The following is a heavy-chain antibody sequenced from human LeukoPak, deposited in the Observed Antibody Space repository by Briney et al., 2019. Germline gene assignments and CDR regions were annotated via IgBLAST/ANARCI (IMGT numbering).Heavy chain of an antibody. CDR1: GYTFISDG. D-gene: IGHD6-19*01. CDR2: ISAYNGNT. V-gene: IGHV1-18*01. Sequence: GASVKVSCKASGYTFISDGISWVRQAPGQGLEWMGWISAYNGNTNYAQKLQGRVTMTTDTSTSTAYMELRSLRSEDTAVYYCARGAHISRAFYSSGWPFDYWGQGTLVTVSS. J-gene: IGHJ4*02. CDR3: ARGAHISRAFYSSGWPFDY.